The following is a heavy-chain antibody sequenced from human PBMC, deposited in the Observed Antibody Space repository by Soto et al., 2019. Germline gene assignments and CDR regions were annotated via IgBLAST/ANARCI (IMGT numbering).Heavy chain of an antibody. V-gene: IGHV5-51*01. CDR2: IYPGDSDT. CDR3: ARSEWLRNYYYGMDV. Sequence: XESLKISCKGCGYSFTSYWIGWVRQMPGKGLEWMGIIYPGDSDTRYSPSFQGQVTISADKSISTAYLQWSSLKASDTAMYYCARSEWLRNYYYGMDVWGKGTTVTVS. J-gene: IGHJ6*04. CDR1: GYSFTSYW. D-gene: IGHD5-12*01.